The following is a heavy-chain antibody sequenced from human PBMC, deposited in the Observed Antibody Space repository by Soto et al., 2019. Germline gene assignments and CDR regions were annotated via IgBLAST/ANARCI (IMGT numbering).Heavy chain of an antibody. D-gene: IGHD3-3*01. V-gene: IGHV3-7*05. J-gene: IGHJ4*02. CDR3: ARDLTIFGVVHWVY. CDR1: GFTFSSYW. Sequence: EVQLVESGGGLVQPGGSLRRSCAASGFTFSSYWMSWGRQAPGKGLEWVANIKQDGSEKYYVDSVKGRFTISRDNAKNSLSLQMNSLRAEDTAVYYCARDLTIFGVVHWVYWRQGNLVTVSS. CDR2: IKQDGSEK.